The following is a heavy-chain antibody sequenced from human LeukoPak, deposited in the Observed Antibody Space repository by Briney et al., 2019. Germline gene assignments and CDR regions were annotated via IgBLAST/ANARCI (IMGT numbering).Heavy chain of an antibody. J-gene: IGHJ4*02. Sequence: GGSLRLSCAASGFTFSSYAMSWVRQAPGKGLEWVSAISGSGGSTYYADSVKGRFTISRDNSKNTLYLQMNSLRAEDTAVYYCAILGGAENDYFYYWGQGTLVTVSS. CDR3: AILGGAENDYFYY. D-gene: IGHD2/OR15-2a*01. CDR1: GFTFSSYA. CDR2: ISGSGGST. V-gene: IGHV3-23*01.